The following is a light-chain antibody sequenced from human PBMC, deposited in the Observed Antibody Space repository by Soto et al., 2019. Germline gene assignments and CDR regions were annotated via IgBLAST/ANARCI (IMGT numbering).Light chain of an antibody. CDR3: ASFRSGTILV. CDR2: EVN. J-gene: IGLJ1*01. CDR1: SSDIGDSNF. Sequence: QSDLTQPASVSGSPGQSVTISCTGTSSDIGDSNFISWYQHSPGKAPRLLIYEVNNRPSGVSRRFSGSKAGNTASLTISGLLADDEADYFCASFRSGTILVFGSGTKLTVL. V-gene: IGLV2-14*01.